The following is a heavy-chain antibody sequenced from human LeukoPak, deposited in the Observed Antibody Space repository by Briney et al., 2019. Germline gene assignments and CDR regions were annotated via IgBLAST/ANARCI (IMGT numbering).Heavy chain of an antibody. CDR2: INPNTGGT. CDR1: GYTFTGYY. Sequence: GASVKVSCKASGYTFTGYYIHWVRQAPGQWLEWMGRINPNTGGTDYAQKFQGRVTMTRDTSITTAYMELSRLTSDDTAIYYCAKVPPSITAAGNWLGPWGQGALVTVSS. D-gene: IGHD6-13*01. CDR3: AKVPPSITAAGNWLGP. V-gene: IGHV1-2*06. J-gene: IGHJ5*02.